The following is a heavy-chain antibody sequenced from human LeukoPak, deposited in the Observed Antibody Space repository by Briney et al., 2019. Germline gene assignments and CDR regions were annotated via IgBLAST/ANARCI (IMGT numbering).Heavy chain of an antibody. Sequence: SETLSLTCTVSGGSISSYYWSWIRQPPGKRLEWIGYISDTGYTNYNPSLKSRVAISVDTSKRQFSLKLSSVTAADTAVYYCARRPASRGYSYDYWGQGTLVTVSS. CDR1: GGSISSYY. D-gene: IGHD2-15*01. CDR3: ARRPASRGYSYDY. J-gene: IGHJ4*02. CDR2: ISDTGYT. V-gene: IGHV4-59*01.